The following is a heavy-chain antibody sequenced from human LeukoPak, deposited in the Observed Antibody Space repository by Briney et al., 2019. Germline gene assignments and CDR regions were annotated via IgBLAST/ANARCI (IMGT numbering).Heavy chain of an antibody. CDR1: GGSISSGSYY. J-gene: IGHJ6*03. CDR2: IYTSGST. CDR3: ARGETSSEGFYYMDV. Sequence: SQTLSLTCTVSGGSISSGSYYWSWIRQPAGKGLEWIGRIYTSGSTNYNPSLKSRVTISVDTSKNQFSLKLSSVTAADTAVYYCARGETSSEGFYYMDVWGKGTTVTVSS. V-gene: IGHV4-61*02.